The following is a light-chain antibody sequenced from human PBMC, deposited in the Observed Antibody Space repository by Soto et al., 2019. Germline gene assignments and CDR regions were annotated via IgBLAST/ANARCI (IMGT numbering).Light chain of an antibody. V-gene: IGKV4-1*01. CDR1: QSLVYSSNNKNY. Sequence: DIVMTQSPDSLAVSLGERATINCKSSQSLVYSSNNKNYLAWYQQKPGQPPKLLIYWASTRESGVPDRFSGSEYWADFTLTISSLRDEDVAVYYCQQYYGITYTFGQGNKLEIK. CDR2: WAS. J-gene: IGKJ2*01. CDR3: QQYYGITYT.